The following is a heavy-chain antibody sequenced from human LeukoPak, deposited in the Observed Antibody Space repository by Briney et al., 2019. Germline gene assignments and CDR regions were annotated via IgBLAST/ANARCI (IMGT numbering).Heavy chain of an antibody. CDR3: ARDRFFNTYYYGSGSYDY. V-gene: IGHV3-7*01. J-gene: IGHJ4*02. CDR2: IKQDGSEK. D-gene: IGHD3-10*01. Sequence: GGSLRLSCAASGFTFSSYWMSWVRQAPGKGLEWVANIKQDGSEKYYVDSVKGRFTISRDNSKNTLYLQMNSLRAEDTAVYYCARDRFFNTYYYGSGSYDYWGQGTLVTVSS. CDR1: GFTFSSYW.